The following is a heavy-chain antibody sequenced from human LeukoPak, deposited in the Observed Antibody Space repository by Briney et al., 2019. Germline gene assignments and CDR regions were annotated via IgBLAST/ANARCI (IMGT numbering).Heavy chain of an antibody. J-gene: IGHJ4*02. V-gene: IGHV3-53*01. CDR2: IYSGGST. CDR1: GFTVSSNY. Sequence: GGSLRLSCAASGFTVSSNYMNWVRQAPGKGLEWVSVIYSGGSTYYADSVKGRFTISRDTSKNTLSLQMSSLRVEDTAVYFCAREKGRGVISPYYDCWGQGTLVTVSS. D-gene: IGHD3-10*01. CDR3: AREKGRGVISPYYDC.